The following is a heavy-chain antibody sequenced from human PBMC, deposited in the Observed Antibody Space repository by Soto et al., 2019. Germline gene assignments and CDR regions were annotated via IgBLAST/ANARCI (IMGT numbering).Heavy chain of an antibody. J-gene: IGHJ4*02. CDR1: GGSISSGDYY. CDR2: IYYSGST. CDR3: ARYYYGSGSYQDY. D-gene: IGHD3-10*01. V-gene: IGHV4-30-4*01. Sequence: PSETLSLTCTVSGGSISSGDYYWSWIRQPPGKGLGWIGYIYYSGSTYYNPSLKSRVTISVGTSNNQFSLKLTSVTAADTAVYYCARYYYGSGSYQDYWGQGTLVTVSS.